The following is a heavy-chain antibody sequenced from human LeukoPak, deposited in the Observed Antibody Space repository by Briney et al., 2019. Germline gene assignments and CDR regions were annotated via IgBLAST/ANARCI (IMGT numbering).Heavy chain of an antibody. CDR2: INPSGGST. CDR3: ARDLLTTVTTSGY. D-gene: IGHD4-11*01. Sequence: ASVKVSCKASGYTFTSYYMHWVRQAPGQGLEWMGIINPSGGSTSYAQKLQGRVTMTTDTSTSTAYMELRSLRSDDTAVYYCARDLLTTVTTSGYWGQGTLVTVSS. CDR1: GYTFTSYY. J-gene: IGHJ4*02. V-gene: IGHV1-46*01.